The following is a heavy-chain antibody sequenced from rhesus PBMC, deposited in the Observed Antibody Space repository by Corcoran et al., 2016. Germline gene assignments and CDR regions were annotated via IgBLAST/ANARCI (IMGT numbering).Heavy chain of an antibody. CDR1: GFSLTTSGMG. V-gene: IGHV2-174*01. J-gene: IGHJ4*01. CDR3: ARGVWGSSYFDY. CDR2: IYWDDDK. D-gene: IGHD3-34*01. Sequence: QATLKESGPALVKPTQTLTLTCTFSGFSLTTSGMGVGWIRQPPGKALEWLALIYWDDDKRYSTSLKSRLTISKDTSKNQVVLTMTNMDPVDTATYYGARGVWGSSYFDYWGQGVLVTVSS.